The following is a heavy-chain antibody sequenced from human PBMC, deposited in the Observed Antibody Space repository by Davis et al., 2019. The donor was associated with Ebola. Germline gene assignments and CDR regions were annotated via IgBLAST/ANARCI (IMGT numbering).Heavy chain of an antibody. V-gene: IGHV1-3*01. CDR3: ARGPLRAIFGVLITSNWFDP. J-gene: IGHJ5*02. CDR1: GYTFSNSA. Sequence: ASVKVSCKASGYTFSNSAMHWVRQAPGQRLEWMGWINAANGNTKYSQKFQGRVTITRDTSASTTYMELSSLRSEDTAVYYCARGPLRAIFGVLITSNWFDPWGQGTLVTVSS. D-gene: IGHD3-3*01. CDR2: INAANGNT.